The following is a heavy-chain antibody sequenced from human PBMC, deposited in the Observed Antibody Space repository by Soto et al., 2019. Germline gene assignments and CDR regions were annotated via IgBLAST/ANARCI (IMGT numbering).Heavy chain of an antibody. CDR3: AKERNFWSGTAGFDS. CDR2: ISGSGGST. V-gene: IGHV3-23*01. CDR1: GFTFSMFA. Sequence: SCFCSGFTFSMFAMSWVRQAPGKVLEWISSISGSGGSTYYADSVKGRFTISRDNSKTTVFLQMNSMRTEETAVYFCAKERNFWSGTAGFDSWGQGSPVTVSS. D-gene: IGHD3-3*01. J-gene: IGHJ5*01.